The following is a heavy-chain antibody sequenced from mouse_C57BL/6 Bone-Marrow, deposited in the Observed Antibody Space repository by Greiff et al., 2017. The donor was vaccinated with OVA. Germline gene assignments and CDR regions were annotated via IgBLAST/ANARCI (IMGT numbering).Heavy chain of an antibody. CDR1: GFTFSDYG. D-gene: IGHD2-1*01. V-gene: IGHV5-17*01. J-gene: IGHJ2*01. CDR3: ARRLLPYFDY. CDR2: ISSGSSTI. Sequence: EVKLVESGGGLVKPGGSLKLSCAASGFTFSDYGMHWVRQAPEKGLEWVAYISSGSSTIYYADTVKGRFTISRDNAKNTLFLQMTSLRSEDTAMYYCARRLLPYFDYWGQGTTLTVSS.